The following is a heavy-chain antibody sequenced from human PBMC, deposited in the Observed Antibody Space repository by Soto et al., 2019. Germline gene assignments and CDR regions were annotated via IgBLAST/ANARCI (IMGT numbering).Heavy chain of an antibody. D-gene: IGHD2-15*01. CDR3: ARGTCWSGMDV. Sequence: QVQLQESGPGLVKPSETLSLTCTGSGGSISSFSWSWIRQPPGKGLEWVGYIYFSGSTNYNPSLKSRVTISVDTSKNQFSLNLSSVTAADTAGYYCARGTCWSGMDVWGQGTTVTGSS. CDR2: IYFSGST. J-gene: IGHJ6*02. CDR1: GGSISSFS. V-gene: IGHV4-4*09.